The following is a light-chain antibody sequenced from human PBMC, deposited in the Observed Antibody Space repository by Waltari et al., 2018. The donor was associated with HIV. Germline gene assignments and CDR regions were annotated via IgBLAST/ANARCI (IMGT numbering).Light chain of an antibody. CDR2: GKN. J-gene: IGLJ2*01. V-gene: IGLV3-19*01. Sequence: SSELTQDPAVSVALGQTVRITCQGDSLRSYYASWYQQKPGQAPVLVIYGKNNRPSGIPDRCSGSSSGNTASWTITGAQAEEEADYYCNSRDSSGNRVFGGGTKLTVL. CDR1: SLRSYY. CDR3: NSRDSSGNRV.